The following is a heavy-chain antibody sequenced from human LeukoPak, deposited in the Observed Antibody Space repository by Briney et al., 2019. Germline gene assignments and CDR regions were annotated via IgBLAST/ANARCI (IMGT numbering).Heavy chain of an antibody. CDR3: ATGIIRGSWVYYFDY. Sequence: ASVKVSCKASGYTFTSYAMHWVRRAPGQRLEWMGWINAGNGNTKYSQKFQGRVTITRDTSASTAYMELSSLRSEDTAVYYCATGIIRGSWVYYFDYWGQGTLVTVSS. CDR1: GYTFTSYA. V-gene: IGHV1-3*01. D-gene: IGHD6-6*01. CDR2: INAGNGNT. J-gene: IGHJ4*02.